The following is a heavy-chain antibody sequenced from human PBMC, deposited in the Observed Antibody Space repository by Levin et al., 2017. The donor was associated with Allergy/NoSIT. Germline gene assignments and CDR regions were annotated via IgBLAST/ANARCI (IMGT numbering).Heavy chain of an antibody. Sequence: PSETLSLTCTVSNGSVTSGTYSWRWIRQSPGKGLEWIGHISYSGSTNYNPSLKSRVTISVDTSKNQFALKLTSVTAADTGIYYCARERRDYDPLFGRDRYHYYGMDVWGQGTTVTVSS. D-gene: IGHD3-3*01. V-gene: IGHV4-61*01. CDR3: ARERRDYDPLFGRDRYHYYGMDV. J-gene: IGHJ6*02. CDR1: NGSVTSGTYS. CDR2: ISYSGST.